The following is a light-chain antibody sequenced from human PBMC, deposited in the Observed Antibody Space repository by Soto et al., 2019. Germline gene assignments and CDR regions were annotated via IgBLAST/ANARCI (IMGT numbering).Light chain of an antibody. CDR1: NTDVGGYNY. V-gene: IGLV2-14*03. J-gene: IGLJ1*01. CDR2: EVS. CDR3: SSYSDNSTYV. Sequence: QSVLTQPASVSGSPGQSITISCSGPNTDVGGYNYVSWYQQYPGKAPKLIIYEVSNRPSGVSNRFSGSKSGNTASLTISGLQAEDEGDYYCSSYSDNSTYVFATGTKVTVL.